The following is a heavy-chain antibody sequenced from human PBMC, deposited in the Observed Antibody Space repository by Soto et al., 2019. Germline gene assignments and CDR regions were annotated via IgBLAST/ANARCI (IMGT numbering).Heavy chain of an antibody. CDR1: GGSFSGYY. V-gene: IGHV4-34*01. D-gene: IGHD4-17*01. J-gene: IGHJ4*02. CDR2: INHSGST. CDR3: ARDRYGDYFDY. Sequence: SETLSLTCAVYGGSFSGYYWSWIRQPPGKGLEWIGEINHSGSTNYNPSLKSRVTISVDTSKNQFSLKLSSVTAADTAVYYCARDRYGDYFDYWGQGTLVTVSS.